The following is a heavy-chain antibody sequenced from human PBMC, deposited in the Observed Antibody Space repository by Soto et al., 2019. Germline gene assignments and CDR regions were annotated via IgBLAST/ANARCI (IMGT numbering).Heavy chain of an antibody. CDR2: IRYDGSNQ. V-gene: IGHV3-33*01. CDR3: ARDFTAGATYSGPSYYAMDV. Sequence: GGSLRLSCAASGFTFSTYGMHWVRQAPGKGLEWVAGIRYDGSNQYYADSVKGQFTNSGDNSKNTLYMQMDSLRADDTAVYYCARDFTAGATYSGPSYYAMDVWGQGTTVTVS. CDR1: GFTFSTYG. J-gene: IGHJ6*02. D-gene: IGHD1-26*01.